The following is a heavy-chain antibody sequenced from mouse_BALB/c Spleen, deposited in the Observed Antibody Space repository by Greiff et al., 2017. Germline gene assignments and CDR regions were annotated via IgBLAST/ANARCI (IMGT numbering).Heavy chain of an antibody. Sequence: EVQRVESGGGLVKPGGSLKLSCAASGFTFSSYAMSWVRQTPEKRLEWVASISSGGSTYYPDSVKGRFTISRDNARNILYLQMSSLRSEDTAMYYCAREGGRVYAMDYWGQGTSVTVSS. CDR3: AREGGRVYAMDY. D-gene: IGHD3-3*01. J-gene: IGHJ4*01. CDR2: ISSGGST. CDR1: GFTFSSYA. V-gene: IGHV5-6-5*01.